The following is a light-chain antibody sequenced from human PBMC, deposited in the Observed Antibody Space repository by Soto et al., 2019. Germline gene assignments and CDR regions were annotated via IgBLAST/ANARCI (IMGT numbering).Light chain of an antibody. CDR3: SSYASCSTLFV. CDR1: SSDVGGYNY. J-gene: IGLJ1*01. V-gene: IGLV2-14*01. CDR2: EGT. Sequence: QSVLTQPASVSGSPGQSITISCTGTSSDVGGYNYVSWYQQHPGKAPKLLIYEGTDRPSGISNRFSGSKPGHTAYLTISGLQAEDEADYYCSSYASCSTLFVFGTGTKVTVL.